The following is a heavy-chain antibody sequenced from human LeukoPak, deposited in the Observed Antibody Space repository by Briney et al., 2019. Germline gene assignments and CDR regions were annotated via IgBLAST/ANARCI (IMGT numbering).Heavy chain of an antibody. J-gene: IGHJ6*02. CDR3: ARVGYSSSWYDYYYYYGMDV. D-gene: IGHD6-13*01. V-gene: IGHV3-74*01. CDR2: INSDGSST. Sequence: GGSLRLSCAASGFTFSSYSMNWVRQAPGKGLVWVSRINSDGSSTSYADSVKGRFTISRDNAKNTLYLQMNSLRAEDTAVYYCARVGYSSSWYDYYYYYGMDVWGQGTTVTVSS. CDR1: GFTFSSYS.